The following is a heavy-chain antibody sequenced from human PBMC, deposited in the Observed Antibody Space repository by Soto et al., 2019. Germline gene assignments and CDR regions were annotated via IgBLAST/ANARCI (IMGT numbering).Heavy chain of an antibody. D-gene: IGHD3-22*01. J-gene: IGHJ3*02. Sequence: QVQLVQSGAEVKKPGSSVKVSCKASGGTFSSYAISWVRQAPGQGLEWMGGLIPIFGTANYAQKFQGRVTITADESTSTAYMALSSLSSEDTAVYYCARANWDSSGYYSHAFDIWGQGTMITVSS. CDR3: ARANWDSSGYYSHAFDI. CDR2: LIPIFGTA. V-gene: IGHV1-69*01. CDR1: GGTFSSYA.